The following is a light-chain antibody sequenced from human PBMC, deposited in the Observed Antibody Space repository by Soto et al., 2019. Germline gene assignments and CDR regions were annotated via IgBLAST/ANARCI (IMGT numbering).Light chain of an antibody. Sequence: QSVLTQPPSASGTPGQRVTISCSGSSSNIGSNYVYWYHQLPGTAPKLLIYRNNQRPSGVPDRFSGSKSGTSASLAISVLRSEDEADYYCGAWDDSLSGVVFGGGTQLTVL. J-gene: IGLJ2*01. CDR1: SSNIGSNY. CDR3: GAWDDSLSGVV. CDR2: RNN. V-gene: IGLV1-47*01.